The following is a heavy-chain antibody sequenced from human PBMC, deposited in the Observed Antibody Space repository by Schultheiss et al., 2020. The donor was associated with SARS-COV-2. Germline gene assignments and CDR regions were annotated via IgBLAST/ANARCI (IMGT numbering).Heavy chain of an antibody. J-gene: IGHJ6*02. CDR2: ISTYNGNT. D-gene: IGHD4-17*01. CDR3: AKTTGRYYYGMDV. CDR1: GYTFINYG. V-gene: IGHV1-18*01. Sequence: ASVKVSCKASGYTFINYGISWVRQAPGQGLEWMGWISTYNGNTSYAQNLQGRVTMTTDTSTSTAYMELRSLRSDDTAVFYCAKTTGRYYYGMDVWGQGTTVTVSS.